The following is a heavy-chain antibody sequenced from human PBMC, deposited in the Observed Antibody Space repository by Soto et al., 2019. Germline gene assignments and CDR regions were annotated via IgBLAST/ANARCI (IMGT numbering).Heavy chain of an antibody. CDR1: GGTFSSYT. CDR2: IIPILGIA. V-gene: IGHV1-69*02. CDR3: ARQQLVRGWFDP. Sequence: SVKVSCKASGGTFSSYTISWVRQAPGLGLEWMGRIIPILGIANYAQKFQGRVTITADKSTSTAYMELSSLRSEDTAVYYCARQQLVRGWFDPWGQGTLVTVSS. D-gene: IGHD6-13*01. J-gene: IGHJ5*02.